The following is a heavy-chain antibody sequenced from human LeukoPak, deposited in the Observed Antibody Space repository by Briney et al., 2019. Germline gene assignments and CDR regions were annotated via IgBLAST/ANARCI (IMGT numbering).Heavy chain of an antibody. CDR1: GFNIYTYT. Sequence: TGGSLRLSCDASGFNIYTYTMYWVRQAPGQGLEWVSGIRNSDGVTYYADSVRGRFTISTDNSKNTLYLQMNSLRAEDTALYYCAKGSVRSSGSEYFQHWGQGTLVTVSS. J-gene: IGHJ1*01. CDR2: IRNSDGVT. CDR3: AKGSVRSSGSEYFQH. V-gene: IGHV3-23*01. D-gene: IGHD6-19*01.